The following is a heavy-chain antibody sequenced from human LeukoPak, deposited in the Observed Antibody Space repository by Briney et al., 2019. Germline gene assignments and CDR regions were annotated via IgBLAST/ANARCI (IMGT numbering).Heavy chain of an antibody. D-gene: IGHD3-16*02. J-gene: IGHJ6*03. CDR3: ARHIGGGIEDMDV. V-gene: IGHV4-59*08. Sequence: SETLSLTCTVSGGSISTYYWSWVRQSPGTGLEWIGYIYVTGTRYNPYLQSRVTISVDRSRNQFFLKMTSVTAADTAVYYCARHIGGGIEDMDVWGRGTKVTVSS. CDR1: GGSISTYY. CDR2: IYVTGT.